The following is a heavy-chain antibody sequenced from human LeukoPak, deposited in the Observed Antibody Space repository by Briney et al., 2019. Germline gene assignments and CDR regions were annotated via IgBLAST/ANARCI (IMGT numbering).Heavy chain of an antibody. CDR1: GFTFSSYW. CDR3: ARSIAAAGTGYFDY. Sequence: GGSLRLSCAASGFTFSSYWMTWVRQAPGKGLEWVASINQDGSEKYYVDSVKGRFTISRDNAKNSLYLQMNSLRAGDTAVYYCARSIAAAGTGYFDYWGQGTLVTVSS. V-gene: IGHV3-7*01. CDR2: INQDGSEK. J-gene: IGHJ4*02. D-gene: IGHD6-13*01.